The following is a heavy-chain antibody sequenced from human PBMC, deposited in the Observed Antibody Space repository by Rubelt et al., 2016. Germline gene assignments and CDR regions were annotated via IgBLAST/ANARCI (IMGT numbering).Heavy chain of an antibody. CDR1: GFTVSSNY. D-gene: IGHD7-27*01. V-gene: IGHV3-66*01. CDR3: ARNWGFDY. CDR2: IYSGGST. J-gene: IGHJ4*02. Sequence: EVQLVESGGGLVQPGGSLRLSCAASGFTVSSNYMSWVRQAPGKGLEWVSVIYSGGSTYYADSVKGRFTISRGNSKSMLYLQMNSLRAEDTAVYYCARNWGFDYWGQGTLVTVSS.